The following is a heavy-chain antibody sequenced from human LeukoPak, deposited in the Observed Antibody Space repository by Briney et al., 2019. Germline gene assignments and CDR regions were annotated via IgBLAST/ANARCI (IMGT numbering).Heavy chain of an antibody. CDR2: IYHSGYT. V-gene: IGHV4-38-2*02. CDR3: TRGGGYYDSSGYYYDIPQIDY. CDR1: GYSISSGYY. J-gene: IGHJ4*02. D-gene: IGHD3-22*01. Sequence: PSETLSLTCTVSGYSISSGYYWGWIRQPPGKGLEWIGSIYHSGYTYYNPSLKSRVTISVDTSKNQFSLRLSSVTAADTAVYYCTRGGGYYDSSGYYYDIPQIDYWGQGTLVTVSS.